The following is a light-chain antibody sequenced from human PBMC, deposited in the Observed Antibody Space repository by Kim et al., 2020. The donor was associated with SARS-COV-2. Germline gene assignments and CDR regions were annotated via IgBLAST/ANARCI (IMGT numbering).Light chain of an antibody. CDR3: QQRSNWPRT. J-gene: IGKJ1*01. CDR2: DAS. Sequence: EIVLTQSPATLSLSPGERATLSCRASQSISSSLAWYQQKPGQAPRLLFYDASNRATGIPARFSGSGSGTDFTLTISSLEAEDFAVYYCQQRSNWPRTFGQGTKVDIK. V-gene: IGKV3-11*01. CDR1: QSISSS.